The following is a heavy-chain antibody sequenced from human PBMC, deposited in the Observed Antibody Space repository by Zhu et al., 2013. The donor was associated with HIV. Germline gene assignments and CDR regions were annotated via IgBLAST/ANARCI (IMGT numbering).Heavy chain of an antibody. CDR3: ARENAASLHYYDNNPFDS. CDR2: IVPIFGTT. J-gene: IGHJ4*02. D-gene: IGHD3-22*01. V-gene: IGHV1-69*01. Sequence: HVQLVQSGAEIKKPGSSVKVSCKASGGTFSNYAINWVRQAPGQGLEWMAEIVPIFGTTKYTQRFQGRVTITAAESTSTTFMELSSLRSEDTAVYYCARENAASLHYYDNNPFDSWGQGTRSPSPQ. CDR1: GGTFSNYA.